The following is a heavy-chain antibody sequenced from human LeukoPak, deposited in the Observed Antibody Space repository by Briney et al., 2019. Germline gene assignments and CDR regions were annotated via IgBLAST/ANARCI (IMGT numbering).Heavy chain of an antibody. CDR3: ARAGSHWHYVY. CDR2: IKQDGSER. V-gene: IGHV3-7*01. J-gene: IGHJ4*02. CDR1: GFTFSGFS. Sequence: PGGSLRLSCAASGFTFSGFSMSWVRKSPTKGLEWVANIKQDGSERYYVDSVKGRFTISRDNAKNSLSLQMNNLRVEDTAVYYCARAGSHWHYVYWGQGTVVTVSS. D-gene: IGHD3-10*01.